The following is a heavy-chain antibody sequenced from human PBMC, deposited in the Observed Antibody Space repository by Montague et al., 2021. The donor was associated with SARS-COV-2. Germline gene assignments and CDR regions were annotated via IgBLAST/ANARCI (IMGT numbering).Heavy chain of an antibody. CDR1: GASVRSGNSY. V-gene: IGHV4-61*01. CDR3: ARCGYESVGYYYIYPD. Sequence: SETLSLTCTVSGASVRSGNSYWNWIRQPPGKGLEWIGYISYSGSTNYSPSLKSRVTISVDTSKNQLSLKVISATAADTAVYYCARCGYESVGYYYIYPDWGRGT. J-gene: IGHJ1*01. CDR2: ISYSGST. D-gene: IGHD3-22*01.